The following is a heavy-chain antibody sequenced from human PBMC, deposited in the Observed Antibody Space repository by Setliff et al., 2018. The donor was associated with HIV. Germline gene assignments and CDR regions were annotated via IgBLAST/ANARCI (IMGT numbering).Heavy chain of an antibody. V-gene: IGHV4-4*09. CDR2: IFSSGST. CDR3: ARHVGISIGGTRGDFDC. CDR1: GGPMSPYY. D-gene: IGHD6-13*01. J-gene: IGHJ4*02. Sequence: TSETLSLTCTVSGGPMSPYYWSWIRQPPGKGLEWIGYIFSSGSTNYNPSLKSRVTISVDTSKNQFSLRLSSVTAADTAMYYCARHVGISIGGTRGDFDCWGQGTLVTVSS.